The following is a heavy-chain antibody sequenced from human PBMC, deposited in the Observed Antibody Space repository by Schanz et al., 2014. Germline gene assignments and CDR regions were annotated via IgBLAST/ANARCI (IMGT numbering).Heavy chain of an antibody. V-gene: IGHV3-23*04. CDR1: GFTFITFA. CDR3: ARPPPLVRGIAGWFGP. J-gene: IGHJ5*02. Sequence: EVHLVESGGGLVQPGGSLRLSCAASGFTFITFAMSWVRQAPGKGPEWVSAIGGDASRTYYADSVKGRFTISRDNSKSTLYLQMNSLRADDTAVYYCARPPPLVRGIAGWFGPWGQGSLVTVSS. CDR2: IGGDASRT. D-gene: IGHD3-10*01.